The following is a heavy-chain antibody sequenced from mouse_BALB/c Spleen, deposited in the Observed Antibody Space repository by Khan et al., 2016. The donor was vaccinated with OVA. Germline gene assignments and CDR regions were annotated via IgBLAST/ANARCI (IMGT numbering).Heavy chain of an antibody. CDR1: GFSLTGYG. D-gene: IGHD2-10*01. CDR2: IWGDGST. CDR3: ARAYYGNYREAMDY. J-gene: IGHJ4*01. V-gene: IGHV2-6-7*01. Sequence: QVQLRDSGPGLVAPSQSLSITCTVSGFSLTGYGVNWVRQPPGKGLEWLGMIWGDGSTDYNSALKSRLNLSKDNSKSHVFLKMNSLQTDDTARYYCARAYYGNYREAMDYWGQGTSVTVSS.